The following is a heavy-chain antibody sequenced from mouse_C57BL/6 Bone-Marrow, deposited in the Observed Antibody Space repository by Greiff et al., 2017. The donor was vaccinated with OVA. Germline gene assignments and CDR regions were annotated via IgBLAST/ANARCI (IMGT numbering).Heavy chain of an antibody. D-gene: IGHD2-3*01. CDR1: GFTFSSYG. CDR3: ARHRWLLRYWYFDV. J-gene: IGHJ1*03. Sequence: EVKLVESGGDLVKPGGSLKLSCAASGFTFSSYGMSWVRQTPDKRLEWVATISSGGSYTYYPDSVKGRFTISRDNAKNTLYLQMSSLKSEDTAMYYCARHRWLLRYWYFDVWGTGTTVTVSS. V-gene: IGHV5-6*01. CDR2: ISSGGSYT.